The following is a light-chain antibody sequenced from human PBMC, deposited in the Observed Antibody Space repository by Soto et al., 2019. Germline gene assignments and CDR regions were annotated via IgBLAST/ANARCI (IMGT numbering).Light chain of an antibody. CDR1: SSDVGGYNY. J-gene: IGLJ2*01. CDR2: DVS. V-gene: IGLV2-14*01. CDR3: SSYPSRFTVV. Sequence: QSVLTQPASVSGSPGQSITISCTGTSSDVGGYNYVSWYQQHPGKAPKLMIYDVSNRPSGVSNRFSGSKSGNTASLTISGLQAEDEADYYCSSYPSRFTVVFGGGTKLTVL.